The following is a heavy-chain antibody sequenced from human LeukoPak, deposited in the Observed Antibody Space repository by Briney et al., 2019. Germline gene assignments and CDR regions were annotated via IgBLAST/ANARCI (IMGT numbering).Heavy chain of an antibody. V-gene: IGHV3-33*01. D-gene: IGHD1-26*01. CDR3: ARGSDSRVYYYGMDV. Sequence: GSLRLSCAASGFTFSSYGMHWVRQAPGKGLEWVAVIWYDGNNKYYADSVKGRFTISRDNSKNTLYLQMNSLRAEDTAVYYCARGSDSRVYYYGMDVWGQGTTVTVSS. CDR1: GFTFSSYG. CDR2: IWYDGNNK. J-gene: IGHJ6*02.